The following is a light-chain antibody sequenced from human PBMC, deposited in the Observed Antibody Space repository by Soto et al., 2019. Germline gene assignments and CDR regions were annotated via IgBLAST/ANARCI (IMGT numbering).Light chain of an antibody. CDR2: AAS. Sequence: QLTHSPSSISASVGDRVTITCRASQGISNHLGWYQQKPGKAPELLIYAASTLQTGVPSRFSGGGSGTDFTLTITCLQPEDFATYYCQQVNGYPSTFGGGTKVDI. CDR3: QQVNGYPST. J-gene: IGKJ4*01. CDR1: QGISNH. V-gene: IGKV1-9*01.